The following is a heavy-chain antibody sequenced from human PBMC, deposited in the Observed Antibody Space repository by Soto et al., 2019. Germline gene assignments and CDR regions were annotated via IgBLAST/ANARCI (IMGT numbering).Heavy chain of an antibody. CDR2: IYHSGST. V-gene: IGHV4-4*02. D-gene: IGHD6-13*01. CDR3: AKRFPPGYTSSLYNCIDP. J-gene: IGHJ5*02. Sequence: SEKLSLTCTASVDSVSSSNWWTWIRQPPGKGLEWVGEIYHSGSTNYNPSLKGRVTMSVDKSKNQFSLKLSSVTAADTAVYYCAKRFPPGYTSSLYNCIDPWGHGTLGLVS. CDR1: VDSVSSSNW.